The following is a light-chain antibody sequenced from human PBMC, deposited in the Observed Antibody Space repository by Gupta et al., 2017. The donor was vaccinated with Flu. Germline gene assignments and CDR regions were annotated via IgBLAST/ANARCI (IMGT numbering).Light chain of an antibody. V-gene: IGKV3-11*01. Sequence: ATLSLSPGDRATLSCRASENIQRYLAWYQQKPDQAPRLLIYDASARATSCPTRFSGSGSGTDFTLTISSREPEDFAIYYCQQRKSWSPITFGQGTRLDIK. J-gene: IGKJ5*01. CDR2: DAS. CDR3: QQRKSWSPIT. CDR1: ENIQRY.